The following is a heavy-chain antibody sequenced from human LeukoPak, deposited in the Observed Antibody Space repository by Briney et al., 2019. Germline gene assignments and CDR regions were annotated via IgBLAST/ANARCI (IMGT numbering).Heavy chain of an antibody. D-gene: IGHD5-12*01. CDR1: GFTFSSYG. CDR2: ISYDGSNK. V-gene: IGHV3-30*03. CDR3: ARNSGYEDDYYYYYMDV. Sequence: PGRSLRLSCAASGFTFSSYGMHWVRQAPGKGLEWAAVISYDGSNKYYADSVKGRFTISRDNSKNTLYLQMNSLRAEDTAVYYCARNSGYEDDYYYYYMDVWGKGTTVTVSS. J-gene: IGHJ6*03.